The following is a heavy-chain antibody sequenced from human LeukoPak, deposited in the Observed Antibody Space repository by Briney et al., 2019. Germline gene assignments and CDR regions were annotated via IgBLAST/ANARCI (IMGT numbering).Heavy chain of an antibody. D-gene: IGHD1-26*01. CDR2: ISSSSSTI. Sequence: PGGSLRLSCAASGFTFSSYSMNWVRQAPGKRLEWVSYISSSSSTIYYADSVKGRFTISRDNAKNSLYLQMNSLRAEDTAVYHCARGWELLSVFDIWGQGTMVTVSS. J-gene: IGHJ3*02. CDR1: GFTFSSYS. CDR3: ARGWELLSVFDI. V-gene: IGHV3-48*01.